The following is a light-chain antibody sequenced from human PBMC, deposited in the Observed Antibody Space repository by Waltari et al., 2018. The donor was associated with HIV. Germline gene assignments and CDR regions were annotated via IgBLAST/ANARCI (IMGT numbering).Light chain of an antibody. Sequence: QSALTQPPSASGSPGQSVTISCTGTSSDVGAYNYVSWYKQHPGKAPKLMIYEVTKRPSGVPARFSGSKSGNMASLTVSGLQAEDEADYYCSSYAGGRGGVFGTGTTVTVL. V-gene: IGLV2-8*01. CDR3: SSYAGGRGGV. J-gene: IGLJ1*01. CDR1: SSDVGAYNY. CDR2: EVT.